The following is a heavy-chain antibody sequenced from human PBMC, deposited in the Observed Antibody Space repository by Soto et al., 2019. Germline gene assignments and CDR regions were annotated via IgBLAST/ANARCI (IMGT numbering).Heavy chain of an antibody. CDR1: GFTFGDYA. Sequence: SLRLSCTASGFTFGDYAMSWFRQAPGKGLEWVGFIRSKAYGGTTEYAASVKGRFTISRDDSKSIAYLQTNSLKTEDTAVYYCTRAGVYYDSSGYYYVFDYWGQGTLVTVSS. CDR2: IRSKAYGGTT. V-gene: IGHV3-49*03. D-gene: IGHD3-22*01. J-gene: IGHJ4*02. CDR3: TRAGVYYDSSGYYYVFDY.